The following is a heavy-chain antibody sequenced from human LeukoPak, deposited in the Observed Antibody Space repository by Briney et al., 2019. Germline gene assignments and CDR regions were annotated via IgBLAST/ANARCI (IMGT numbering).Heavy chain of an antibody. CDR3: ARVGAWFGAIKGPYYYGMDV. D-gene: IGHD3-10*01. CDR2: MNPNTGNT. Sequence: ASVKVSCKASGYTFTNYDINWVRQATGQGLEWMGCMNPNTGNTGYAPKFQGRVTMTRNTSISTAYMELSSLRSEDTAVYYCARVGAWFGAIKGPYYYGMDVWGQGTTVTVSS. CDR1: GYTFTNYD. V-gene: IGHV1-8*01. J-gene: IGHJ6*02.